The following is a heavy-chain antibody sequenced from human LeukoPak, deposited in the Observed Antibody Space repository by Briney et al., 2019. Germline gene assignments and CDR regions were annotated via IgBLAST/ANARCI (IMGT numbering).Heavy chain of an antibody. D-gene: IGHD6-13*01. V-gene: IGHV3-30-3*01. J-gene: IGHJ4*02. CDR2: ISYDGSNK. CDR1: GFTFSSYA. Sequence: GRSLRLSCAASGFTFSSYAMHWVRQAPGKGLEWVAVISYDGSNKYYADSVKGRFTISRDNSKNTLYLQMNSLRAEDTAVYYCARDWQQLVYGGGWGFDYWGRGTLVTVSS. CDR3: ARDWQQLVYGGGWGFDY.